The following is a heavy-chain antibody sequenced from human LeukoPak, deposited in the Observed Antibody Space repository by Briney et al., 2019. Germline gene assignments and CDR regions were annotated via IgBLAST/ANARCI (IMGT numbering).Heavy chain of an antibody. CDR1: GYTFTSYY. V-gene: IGHV1-46*01. CDR3: AVGSYYYDSSGYYEDY. J-gene: IGHJ4*02. Sequence: ASVKVSCKASGYTFTSYYMHWVRQAPGQGLEWMGIINPSGGSTSYAQKFQGRVTMTRDTSTSKVYMELSSLRSEDTAVYYCAVGSYYYDSSGYYEDYWGQGTLVTVSS. CDR2: INPSGGST. D-gene: IGHD3-22*01.